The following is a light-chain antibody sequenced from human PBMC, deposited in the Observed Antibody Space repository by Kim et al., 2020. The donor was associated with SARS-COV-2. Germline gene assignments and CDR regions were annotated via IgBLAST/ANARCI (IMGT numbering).Light chain of an antibody. V-gene: IGLV1-40*01. J-gene: IGLJ2*01. Sequence: QSVLTQPPSVSGAPGQRVTISCTGSSSNIGASNDVHWYQQLPGTATKLLIYGNSNRPSGVPDRFPGSKSGTSSSLAITGLQAEDEADYYCQSYDSSLSGSVFGGGTQLTVL. CDR3: QSYDSSLSGSV. CDR2: GNS. CDR1: SSNIGASND.